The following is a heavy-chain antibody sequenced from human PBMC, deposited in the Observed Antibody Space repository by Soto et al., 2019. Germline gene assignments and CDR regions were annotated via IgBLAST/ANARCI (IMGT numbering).Heavy chain of an antibody. V-gene: IGHV3-23*01. Sequence: EVQLLESGGGLVQPGGSLRLSCAASGFTFSSYAMSWVRQAPGKGVEWVSAMSGSGGNTYYADSVKGRFTISRDNSKNTLYLQMNSLRAEDTAIYYCAKDRVTGWYDYYYYGMDVWGQGTTVTVSS. CDR1: GFTFSSYA. CDR3: AKDRVTGWYDYYYYGMDV. D-gene: IGHD6-19*01. J-gene: IGHJ6*02. CDR2: MSGSGGNT.